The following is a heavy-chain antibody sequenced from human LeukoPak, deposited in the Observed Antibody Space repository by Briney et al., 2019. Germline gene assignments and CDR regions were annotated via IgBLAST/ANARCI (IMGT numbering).Heavy chain of an antibody. J-gene: IGHJ3*02. CDR2: ISTYNGNT. CDR1: GYTFTSYG. V-gene: IGHV1-18*01. Sequence: ASVKVSYKASGYTFTSYGISWVRQAPGQGLEWMGWISTYNGNTNYAQKLQGRVTMTTDTSTSTAYMELRSLRSDDTAVYYCARGKIEMGAFDIWGQGTMVTVSS. CDR3: ARGKIEMGAFDI. D-gene: IGHD5-24*01.